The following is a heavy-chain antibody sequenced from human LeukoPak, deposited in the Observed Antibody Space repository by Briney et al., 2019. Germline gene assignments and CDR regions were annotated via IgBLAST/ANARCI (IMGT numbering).Heavy chain of an antibody. J-gene: IGHJ4*02. Sequence: GGSLRLSCAASGFTFSSYSMNWVRQAPGKGLEWVSSISSSSSYIYYADSVKGRFTISRDNSKNTLYLQMNSLRAEDTAVYYCSLMGAAAGTDYWGQGTLVTVSS. CDR1: GFTFSSYS. V-gene: IGHV3-21*01. CDR3: SLMGAAAGTDY. D-gene: IGHD6-13*01. CDR2: ISSSSSYI.